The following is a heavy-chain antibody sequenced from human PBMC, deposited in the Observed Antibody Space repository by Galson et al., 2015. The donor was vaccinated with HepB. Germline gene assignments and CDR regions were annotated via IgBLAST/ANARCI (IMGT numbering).Heavy chain of an antibody. J-gene: IGHJ6*02. CDR1: GFTFSSYA. Sequence: SLRLSCAASGFTFSSYAMHWVRQAPGKGLESVAVISYDGSNKYYADSVKGRFTISRDNSKNTLYLQMNSLRAEDTAVYYCARTTSYSGYAGGRRNYYYYYGMDVWGQGTTVTVSS. CDR2: ISYDGSNK. V-gene: IGHV3-30-3*01. D-gene: IGHD5-12*01. CDR3: ARTTSYSGYAGGRRNYYYYYGMDV.